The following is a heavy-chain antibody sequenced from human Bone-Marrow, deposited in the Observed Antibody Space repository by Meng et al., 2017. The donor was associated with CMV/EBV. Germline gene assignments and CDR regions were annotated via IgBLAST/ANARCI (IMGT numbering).Heavy chain of an antibody. J-gene: IGHJ3*02. D-gene: IGHD1-14*01. CDR2: IRSKAYGGTT. CDR1: GFTFGDYA. Sequence: GESLKISCTASGFTFGDYAMSWVRQAPGKGLEWVGFIRSKAYGGTTEYAASVKGRFTISRDDSKSIAYLQMNSLKTEDTAVYYCTRGTRGGGGRFDNAFDIWGQGTTVTVSS. CDR3: TRGTRGGGGRFDNAFDI. V-gene: IGHV3-49*04.